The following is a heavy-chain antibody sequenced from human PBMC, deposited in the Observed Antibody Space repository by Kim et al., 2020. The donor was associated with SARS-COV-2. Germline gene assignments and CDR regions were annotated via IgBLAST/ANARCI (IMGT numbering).Heavy chain of an antibody. CDR3: AALPAAFYSEVDY. D-gene: IGHD2-2*01. Sequence: GGSLRLSCAASGFTFSSYAMHWVRQAPGKGLEWVAVISYDGSNKYYADSVKGRFTISRDNSKNTLYLQMNSLRAEDTAVYYCAALPAAFYSEVDYWGQGT. J-gene: IGHJ4*02. CDR2: ISYDGSNK. V-gene: IGHV3-30*04. CDR1: GFTFSSYA.